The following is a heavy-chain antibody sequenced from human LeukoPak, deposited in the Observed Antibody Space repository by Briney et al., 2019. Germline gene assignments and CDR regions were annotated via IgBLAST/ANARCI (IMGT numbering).Heavy chain of an antibody. CDR1: GGTFSSYA. V-gene: IGHV1-69*13. CDR2: IIPIFGTA. J-gene: IGHJ5*02. D-gene: IGHD3-3*01. CDR3: ARSPQSGYWKDNWFDP. Sequence: ASVKVSCKASGGTFSSYAISWVRQAPGQGLEWMGGIIPIFGTANYAQKFQGRVTITADESTSTAYMELSSLRSEDTPVYYCARSPQSGYWKDNWFDPWGQGTLVTVSS.